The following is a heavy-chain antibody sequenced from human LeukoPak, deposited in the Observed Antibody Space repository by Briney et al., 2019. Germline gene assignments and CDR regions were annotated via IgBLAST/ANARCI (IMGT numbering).Heavy chain of an antibody. CDR3: ARDKRVDYGDYGPLAI. J-gene: IGHJ3*02. CDR1: GYTFTGYY. CDR2: INPNSGGT. D-gene: IGHD4-17*01. Sequence: GASVKVSCKASGYTFTGYYMHWVRQAPGQGLEWMGWINPNSGGTNYAQKFQGRVTMTRDTSISTAYMELSRLRSDDTAVYYCARDKRVDYGDYGPLAIWGQGTMVTVSS. V-gene: IGHV1-2*02.